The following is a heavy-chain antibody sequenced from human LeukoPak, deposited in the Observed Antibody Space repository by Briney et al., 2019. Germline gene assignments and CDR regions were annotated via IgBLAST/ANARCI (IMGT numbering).Heavy chain of an antibody. CDR2: IYYSGST. Sequence: SETLSLTCTVSGGSISSYYWSWIRQPPGKGLEWIGYIYYSGSTNYNPSLKSRVTISVDTSKNQFSLKLSSVTAADTAEYYCASLDLRYDAFDIWGQGTMVTVSS. CDR3: ASLDLRYDAFDI. V-gene: IGHV4-59*01. J-gene: IGHJ3*02. D-gene: IGHD4-17*01. CDR1: GGSISSYY.